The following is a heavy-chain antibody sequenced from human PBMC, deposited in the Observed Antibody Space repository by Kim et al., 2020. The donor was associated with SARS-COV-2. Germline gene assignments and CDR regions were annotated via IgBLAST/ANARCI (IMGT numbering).Heavy chain of an antibody. CDR2: YSGST. Sequence: YSGSTYYQPALNSRVTISVATSKNQLSLKLSSVTAADTAVYYCAGRWFDPWGQGTLVTVSS. CDR3: AGRWFDP. J-gene: IGHJ5*02. V-gene: IGHV4-39*01.